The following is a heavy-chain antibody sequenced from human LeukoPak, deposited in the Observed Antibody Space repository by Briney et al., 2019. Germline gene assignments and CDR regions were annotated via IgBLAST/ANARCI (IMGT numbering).Heavy chain of an antibody. J-gene: IGHJ4*02. Sequence: SVKVSCKASGGTFSSYAISWVRQAPGQGLEWMGGIIPIFGTANYAQKFQGRVTITADESTSTAYMELSSLRSEDTAVYYCAREGYDSSSFDYWGQGTLVTVSS. V-gene: IGHV1-69*13. CDR1: GGTFSSYA. D-gene: IGHD3-22*01. CDR2: IIPIFGTA. CDR3: AREGYDSSSFDY.